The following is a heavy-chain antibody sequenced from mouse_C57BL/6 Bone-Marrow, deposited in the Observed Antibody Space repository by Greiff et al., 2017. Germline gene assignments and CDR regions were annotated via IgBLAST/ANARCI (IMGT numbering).Heavy chain of an antibody. D-gene: IGHD2-5*01. J-gene: IGHJ4*01. Sequence: EVKLVESGGGLVKPGGSLKLSCAASGFTFSDYGMHWVRQAPEKGLEWVAYISSGSSTIYYADTVKGRFTISRDNAKNTLFLQMTSLRSEDTAMYYCARGSNYSAMDYWGQGTSGTVSS. CDR2: ISSGSSTI. CDR3: ARGSNYSAMDY. CDR1: GFTFSDYG. V-gene: IGHV5-17*01.